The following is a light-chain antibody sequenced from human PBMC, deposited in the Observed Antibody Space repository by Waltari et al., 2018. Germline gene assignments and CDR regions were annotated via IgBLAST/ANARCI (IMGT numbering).Light chain of an antibody. Sequence: DIQMTQSPSSLSASVGDRVTITCQASQDIYNYLKWYQQKPGKAPRLLIYDASNLETGVPSRFSGSGSGTDFTFTISSLQPEDFATYYCQQYDDPLYSFGQGTKVENK. CDR3: QQYDDPLYS. CDR2: DAS. V-gene: IGKV1-33*01. J-gene: IGKJ2*03. CDR1: QDIYNY.